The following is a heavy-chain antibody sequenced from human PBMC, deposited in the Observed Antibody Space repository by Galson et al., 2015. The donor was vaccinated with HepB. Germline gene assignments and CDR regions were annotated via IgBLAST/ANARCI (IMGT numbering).Heavy chain of an antibody. CDR2: IYPGDSDT. Sequence: QSGAEVKKPGESLKISCKGSGYSFTSYRIGWVRQMPGKGLEWMGIIYPGDSDTRYSPSFQGQVTISADKSISTAYLQWSSLKASDTAMYYCARQGDYYDSSGYYLDAFDIWGQGTMVTVSS. CDR1: GYSFTSYR. D-gene: IGHD3-22*01. V-gene: IGHV5-51*01. CDR3: ARQGDYYDSSGYYLDAFDI. J-gene: IGHJ3*02.